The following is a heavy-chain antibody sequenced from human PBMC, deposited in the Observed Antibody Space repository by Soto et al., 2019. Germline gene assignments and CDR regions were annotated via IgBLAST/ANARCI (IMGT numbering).Heavy chain of an antibody. CDR3: ARDGAHYYGMDV. V-gene: IGHV1-2*04. Sequence: SVKVSCKASGYTFTGYYMHWVRQAPGQGLEWMGWINPNSGGTNYAQKFQGWVTMTRDTSISTAYMELSRLRSDDTAVYYCARDGAHYYGMDVWGQGTTVTVSS. J-gene: IGHJ6*02. D-gene: IGHD3-16*01. CDR1: GYTFTGYY. CDR2: INPNSGGT.